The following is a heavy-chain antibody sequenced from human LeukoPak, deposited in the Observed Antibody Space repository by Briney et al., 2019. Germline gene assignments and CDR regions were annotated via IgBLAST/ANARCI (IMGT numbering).Heavy chain of an antibody. V-gene: IGHV4-59*01. CDR1: GGSISSYY. J-gene: IGHJ1*01. Sequence: SETLSLTCTVSGGSISSYYWSWIRQPPGKGLEWIGYIDYSGSTIHNPSLKSRVTISVNTSKNQFSLQLTSATAADTAVYYCARSGGLYTSTWYFHRWGQGTLVTVSS. D-gene: IGHD6-13*01. CDR2: IDYSGST. CDR3: ARSGGLYTSTWYFHR.